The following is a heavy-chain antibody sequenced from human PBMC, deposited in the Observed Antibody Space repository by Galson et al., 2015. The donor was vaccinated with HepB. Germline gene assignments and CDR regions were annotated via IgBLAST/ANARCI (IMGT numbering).Heavy chain of an antibody. CDR3: AKDVVAATFWYFDL. D-gene: IGHD2-15*01. Sequence: SLRLSCAASGFTFSSYAMSWVRQAPGKGLEWVSAISGSGGSTYYADSVKGRFTISRDDSKNTLYLQMNSLRAEDTAVYYCAKDVVAATFWYFDLWGRGTLVTVSS. CDR1: GFTFSSYA. J-gene: IGHJ2*01. V-gene: IGHV3-23*01. CDR2: ISGSGGST.